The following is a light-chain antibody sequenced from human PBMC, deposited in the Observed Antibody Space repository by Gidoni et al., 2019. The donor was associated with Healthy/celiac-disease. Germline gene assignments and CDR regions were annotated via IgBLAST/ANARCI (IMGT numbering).Light chain of an antibody. Sequence: EIVLTQSPATLSLSPGERATLSCRASQSVSSYLAWYQQKPGQAPRLLIYDASNRATGIPARFSGSGPGTDFTLTISSLEPEDFAVYYCQQRSNCLTFXGXTKVEIK. V-gene: IGKV3D-11*02. CDR2: DAS. J-gene: IGKJ4*01. CDR1: QSVSSY. CDR3: QQRSNCLT.